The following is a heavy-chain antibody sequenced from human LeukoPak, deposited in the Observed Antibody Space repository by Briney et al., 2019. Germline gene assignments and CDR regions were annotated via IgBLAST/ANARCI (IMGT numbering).Heavy chain of an antibody. Sequence: GGSLRLSCAASGFTFSSYVMSWVRQAPGKGLEWVSTISSGGSTTYYADSVKGRFTISRDNSKNTLYLQMNSLRAEDTAVYYCAKGGGPPVAGRYFQHWGQGTLVTVSS. CDR1: GFTFSSYV. D-gene: IGHD6-19*01. V-gene: IGHV3-23*01. J-gene: IGHJ1*01. CDR2: ISSGGSTT. CDR3: AKGGGPPVAGRYFQH.